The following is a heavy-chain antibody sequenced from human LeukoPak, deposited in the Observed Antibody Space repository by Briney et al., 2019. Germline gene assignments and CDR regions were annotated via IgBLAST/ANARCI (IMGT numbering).Heavy chain of an antibody. Sequence: PEASVKVSCKASGYTFTSYYMHWVRQAPGQGLEWMGTINPSGGRTTYAQKFQGRVTMTSDTSTSTVYMELSSLRSEDTAVYYCSRDLGGSYFDYWGQGTLVTVSS. CDR2: INPSGGRT. CDR3: SRDLGGSYFDY. CDR1: GYTFTSYY. D-gene: IGHD1-26*01. V-gene: IGHV1-46*01. J-gene: IGHJ4*02.